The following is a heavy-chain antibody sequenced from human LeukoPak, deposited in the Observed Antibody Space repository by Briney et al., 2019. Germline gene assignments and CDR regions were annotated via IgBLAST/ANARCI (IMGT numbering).Heavy chain of an antibody. V-gene: IGHV3-74*01. J-gene: IGHJ5*02. Sequence: PGGSLRLSCEASGFTFSNHWMHWVRQAPGKGLVWVSVISKDGSTSIYADSVRGRLTISRDKAKNTLYLQMNSLRVEDTSVYYCARDYYMGIVDQWGQGTRVTVSS. CDR3: ARDYYMGIVDQ. CDR1: GFTFSNHW. D-gene: IGHD3-22*01. CDR2: ISKDGSTS.